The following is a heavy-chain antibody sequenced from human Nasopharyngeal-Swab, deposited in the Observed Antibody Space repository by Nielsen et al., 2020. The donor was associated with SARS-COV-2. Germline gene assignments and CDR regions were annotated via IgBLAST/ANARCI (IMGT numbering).Heavy chain of an antibody. J-gene: IGHJ3*02. CDR1: GFTVNSNF. D-gene: IGHD5-18*01. V-gene: IGHV3-66*03. CDR2: IYSSGGT. CDR3: ARDGYSYDDAFDI. Sequence: GESLKISYAASGFTVNSNFMTWVRQAPGKGLEWVSLIYSSGGTHYADSVKGRFTISRDNSNNTLYLQMNSLRPDDTAVYYCARDGYSYDDAFDIWGQGTLVTVSS.